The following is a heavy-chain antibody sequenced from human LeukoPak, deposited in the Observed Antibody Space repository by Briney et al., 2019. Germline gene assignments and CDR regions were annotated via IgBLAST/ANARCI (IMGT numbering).Heavy chain of an antibody. CDR3: GRRSRSAWNYRRGDY. D-gene: IGHD1-7*01. V-gene: IGHV4-38-2*02. J-gene: IGHJ4*02. Sequence: SETLSLTCTVSGYSISSGYYWGWIRQPPGKGLEWIGSIYHSGSTYYNPSLKSRVTISVDTSKNQFSLKLTSVTAADTAVYYCGRRSRSAWNYRRGDYWGQGTLVTVSS. CDR1: GYSISSGYY. CDR2: IYHSGST.